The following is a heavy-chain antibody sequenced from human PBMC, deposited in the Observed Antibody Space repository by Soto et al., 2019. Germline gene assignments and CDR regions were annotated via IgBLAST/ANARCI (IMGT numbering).Heavy chain of an antibody. V-gene: IGHV3-23*01. CDR2: ISSSGGST. D-gene: IGHD3-22*01. CDR1: GFTFSSYA. CDR3: AKYQPMTQPRPYFDY. J-gene: IGHJ4*02. Sequence: EVQLLESGGDLIQPGGSLRLSCAASGFTFSSYAMSWVRQAPGKGLGWVAAISSSGGSTFYADSVKGRFTISRDNSRNTLYLQLNSLIAEDTAIYYCAKYQPMTQPRPYFDYWGQGPLVTVSS.